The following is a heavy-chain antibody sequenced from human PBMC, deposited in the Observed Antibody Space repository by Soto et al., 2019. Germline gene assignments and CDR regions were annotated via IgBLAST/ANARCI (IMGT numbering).Heavy chain of an antibody. J-gene: IGHJ3*02. CDR2: INPNSGGT. V-gene: IGHV1-2*04. CDR3: ARSIAVALDAFDI. CDR1: GYTFTGYY. D-gene: IGHD6-19*01. Sequence: ASVKVSCKASGYTFTGYYMHWVRQAPGQGLEWMGWINPNSGGTNYAQKFQGWVTVTRDTSISTAYMELSRLRSDDTAVYYCARSIAVALDAFDIWGQGTMVTVSS.